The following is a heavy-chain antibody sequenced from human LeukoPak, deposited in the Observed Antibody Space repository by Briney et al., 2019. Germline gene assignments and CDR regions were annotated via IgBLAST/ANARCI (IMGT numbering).Heavy chain of an antibody. CDR2: IYTSGNT. D-gene: IGHD3-10*01. CDR3: ARADRSYYYGSGSYSPFDY. CDR1: DGSISSSSYH. V-gene: IGHV4-61*02. Sequence: SETLSLTCTVSDGSISSSSYHWSWIRQPAGKGLEWIGRIYTSGNTNYNPSLKSRVTISVDTSKNQFFLRLSSVTAADTAVYYCARADRSYYYGSGSYSPFDYWGQGTLVIVSS. J-gene: IGHJ4*02.